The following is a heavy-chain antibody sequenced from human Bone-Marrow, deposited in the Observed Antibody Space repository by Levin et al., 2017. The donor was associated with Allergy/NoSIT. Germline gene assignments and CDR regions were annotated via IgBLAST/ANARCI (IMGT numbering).Heavy chain of an antibody. D-gene: IGHD5-24*01. J-gene: IGHJ4*02. Sequence: LSLTCAASGFSFRTFTMHWVRQAPGKGLEWVAAISYDGSSKRNADSVKGRVTISRDNSNNTVSLQMNSLTTEDSAMYYCVKGGDGPLLEITAWGQGTLVTVSS. V-gene: IGHV3-30-3*02. CDR2: ISYDGSSK. CDR3: VKGGDGPLLEITA. CDR1: GFSFRTFT.